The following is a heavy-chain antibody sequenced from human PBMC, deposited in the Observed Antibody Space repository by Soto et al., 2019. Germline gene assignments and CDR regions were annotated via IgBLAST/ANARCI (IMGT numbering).Heavy chain of an antibody. Sequence: EVQLVESGGGLVQPGGSLRVSCAASGFTLRSHRIHWVRQVPGKGLEWVSRIDTDGGGTSYADSVKGRFNISTDNAKNTGNLQMNGLRGEDTAVYYCATVFDLWGKGTLVTVSS. CDR3: ATVFDL. J-gene: IGHJ5*02. CDR2: IDTDGGGT. V-gene: IGHV3-74*01. CDR1: GFTLRSHR.